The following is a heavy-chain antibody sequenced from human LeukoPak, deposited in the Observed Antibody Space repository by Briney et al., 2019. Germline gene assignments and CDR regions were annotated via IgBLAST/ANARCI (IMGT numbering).Heavy chain of an antibody. CDR2: FHHGGSP. V-gene: IGHV4-30-4*01. Sequence: SETLSLTCTVSGVSINNGDYIWTWIRQPPGKGLEWIGRFHHGGSPSYNPSLQSRVTISADTSKNQFSLDLRSVTDADTAVYYCARGLPTDKIDYWGQGTLVTVSS. J-gene: IGHJ4*02. D-gene: IGHD4-17*01. CDR3: ARGLPTDKIDY. CDR1: GVSINNGDYI.